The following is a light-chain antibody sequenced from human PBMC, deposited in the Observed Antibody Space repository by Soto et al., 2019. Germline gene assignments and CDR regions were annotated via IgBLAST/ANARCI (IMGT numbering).Light chain of an antibody. CDR3: QQYNNWPSLT. CDR2: GVS. CDR1: QGISNN. J-gene: IGKJ4*01. Sequence: ILVTQSPATLSVSPGARATLSCMASQGISNNLSWYQQKPGQAPRLLIYGVSTRATGIPARFSGSGSGTEFTLTINSLQSEDFAVYYCQQYNNWPSLTFGGGTKVDI. V-gene: IGKV3-15*01.